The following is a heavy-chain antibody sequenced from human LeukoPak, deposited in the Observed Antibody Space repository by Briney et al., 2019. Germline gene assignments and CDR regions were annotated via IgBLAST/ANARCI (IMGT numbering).Heavy chain of an antibody. V-gene: IGHV3-73*01. J-gene: IGHJ6*02. CDR1: GFTFSGSA. D-gene: IGHD5-18*01. CDR3: TSGGYSYGSWDYYYYGMDV. CDR2: IRSKANSYAT. Sequence: PGGSLRLPCAASGFTFSGSAMPWVRQASGKGLEWVGRIRSKANSYATAYAASVKGRFTISRDDSKNTAYLQMNSLKTEDTAVYYCTSGGYSYGSWDYYYYGMDVWGQGTTVTVSS.